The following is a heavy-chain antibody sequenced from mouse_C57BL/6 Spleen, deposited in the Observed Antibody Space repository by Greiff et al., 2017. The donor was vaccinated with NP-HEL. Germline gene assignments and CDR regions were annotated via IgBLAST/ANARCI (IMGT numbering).Heavy chain of an antibody. Sequence: VKLQESGPGLVAPSQSLSITCTVSGFSLTSYGVHWVRQPPGKGLEWLVVIWSDGSTTYNSALKSRLSISKDNSKSQVFLKMNSLQTDDTAMYYCARHPYDYDEAWFAYWGQGTLVTVSA. D-gene: IGHD2-4*01. V-gene: IGHV2-6-1*01. CDR2: IWSDGST. CDR1: GFSLTSYG. J-gene: IGHJ3*01. CDR3: ARHPYDYDEAWFAY.